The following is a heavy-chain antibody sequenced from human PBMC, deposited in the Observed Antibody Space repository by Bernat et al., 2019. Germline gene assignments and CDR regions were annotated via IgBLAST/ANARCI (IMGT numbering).Heavy chain of an antibody. CDR3: ARETLGGYEWGYYFDY. Sequence: EVQLVETGGGLIQPGGSLRLSCAASGFTVSSNYMSWVRQAPGKGLEWVSVIYSGGSTYYADSVKGRFTISRDNSKNTLYLQMNSVRAEDTAVYYCARETLGGYEWGYYFDYWGQGTLVTVSS. CDR1: GFTVSSNY. D-gene: IGHD5-12*01. J-gene: IGHJ4*02. V-gene: IGHV3-53*05. CDR2: IYSGGST.